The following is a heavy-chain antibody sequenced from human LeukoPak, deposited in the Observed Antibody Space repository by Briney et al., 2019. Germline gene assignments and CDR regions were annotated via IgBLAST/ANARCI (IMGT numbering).Heavy chain of an antibody. V-gene: IGHV4-59*01. CDR2: IYYSGST. Sequence: SETLSLTCTVSGGSISSYYWSWIRQPPGKGLEWIGYIYYSGSTNYNPSLKRRVTISVDTSKNQFSLKLSSVTAADTAVYYCARSYDFWSGGFDYWGQGTLVTVSS. CDR1: GGSISSYY. J-gene: IGHJ4*02. D-gene: IGHD3-3*01. CDR3: ARSYDFWSGGFDY.